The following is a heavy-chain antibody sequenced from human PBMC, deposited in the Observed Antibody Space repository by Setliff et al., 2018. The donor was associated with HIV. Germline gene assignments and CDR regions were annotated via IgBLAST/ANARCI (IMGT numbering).Heavy chain of an antibody. CDR3: ARAPGVTHFDH. D-gene: IGHD2-21*02. Sequence: SETLSLTCTVSGGSISSGGYYWSWIRQHPEKGLEWIGYVYYNGDTYYNPSLKSRVTLSVDTSKNQFSLNPSSVTAADTAVYYCARAPGVTHFDHWGPGTLVTVSS. V-gene: IGHV4-31*03. J-gene: IGHJ4*02. CDR1: GGSISSGGYY. CDR2: VYYNGDT.